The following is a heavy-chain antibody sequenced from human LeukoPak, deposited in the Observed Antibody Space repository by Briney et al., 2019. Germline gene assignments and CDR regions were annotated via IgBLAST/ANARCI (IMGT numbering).Heavy chain of an antibody. CDR1: GGSINSGSYC. V-gene: IGHV4-61*09. CDR2: IHISGST. J-gene: IGHJ3*02. Sequence: SQTLSLTCTVSGGSINSGSYCWSWIRQSAGKGLEWIGHIHISGSTNYNPSLKSRVTISVDTSKNQFSLKLSSVTAADTAVYYCARAFTPSGGPYAFDIWGQGTMVTVSS. D-gene: IGHD3-10*01. CDR3: ARAFTPSGGPYAFDI.